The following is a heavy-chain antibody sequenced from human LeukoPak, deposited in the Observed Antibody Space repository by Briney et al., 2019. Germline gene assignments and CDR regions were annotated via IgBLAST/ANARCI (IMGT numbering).Heavy chain of an antibody. V-gene: IGHV3-11*01. CDR3: ARGKVVVTAVWFDP. CDR1: GFTFSDYY. CDR2: ISSSGSTI. D-gene: IGHD3-22*01. Sequence: GGSLRLSCAASGFTFSDYYMSWIRQAPGKGLEWVSYISSSGSTIYYADSVKGRFTISRDNAKNSLYLQMNSLRAEDTAVYYCARGKVVVTAVWFDPWGQGTLVTVSS. J-gene: IGHJ5*02.